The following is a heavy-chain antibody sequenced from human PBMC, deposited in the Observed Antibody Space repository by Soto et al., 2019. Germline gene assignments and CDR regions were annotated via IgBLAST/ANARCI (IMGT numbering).Heavy chain of an antibody. CDR1: GYTFTSYA. CDR2: INAGNGNT. D-gene: IGHD1-26*01. CDR3: AREKWASASRWLDP. V-gene: IGHV1-3*01. J-gene: IGHJ5*02. Sequence: ASVKVSCKASGYTFTSYAMHWVRQAPGQRLEWMGWINAGNGNTKYSQNLQGRVTIYQDTSASTAYMELSSLTSEDTAVYYCAREKWASASRWLDPPGQGTLVTVSS.